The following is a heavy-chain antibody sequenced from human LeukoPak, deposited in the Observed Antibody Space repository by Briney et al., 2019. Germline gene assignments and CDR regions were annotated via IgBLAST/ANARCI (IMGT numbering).Heavy chain of an antibody. CDR1: GFTFSTCW. J-gene: IGHJ4*02. V-gene: IGHV3-7*03. CDR2: IKQDGSEK. Sequence: GGSLRLSCAASGFTFSTCWMSWVRQAPGKGLEWVANIKQDGSEKYYVDSVKGRFTISRDNAKNSLYLQMNSLRAEDAAVYYCAKAPVTSCRGAFCYPFDYWGQGTLVTVSS. CDR3: AKAPVTSCRGAFCYPFDY. D-gene: IGHD2-15*01.